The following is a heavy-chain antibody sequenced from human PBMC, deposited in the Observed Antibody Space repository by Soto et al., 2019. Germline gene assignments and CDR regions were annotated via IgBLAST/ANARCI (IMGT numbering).Heavy chain of an antibody. Sequence: PSETLSLTCAVYGGSFSGYYWSWIRQPPGKGLEWIGEINHSGSTNYNPSLKSRVTISVDTSKNQFSLKLSSVTAADTAVYYCARGAFGGVIVIPVRYHYFMDVWGKGTTVTAP. D-gene: IGHD3-16*02. CDR1: GGSFSGYY. CDR2: INHSGST. V-gene: IGHV4-34*01. J-gene: IGHJ6*03. CDR3: ARGAFGGVIVIPVRYHYFMDV.